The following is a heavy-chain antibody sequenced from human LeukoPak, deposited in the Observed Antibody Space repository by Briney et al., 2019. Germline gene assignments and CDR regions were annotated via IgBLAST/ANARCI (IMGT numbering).Heavy chain of an antibody. D-gene: IGHD2-2*01. V-gene: IGHV3-23*01. Sequence: PGGSLRLSRAASGFTFSSYAMSWVRQAPGKGLEWVSAISGSGGSTYYADSVKGRFTISRDNSKNTLYLQMNSLRAEDTAVYYCAKSRGYCSSTSCYGGVDYWGQGTLVTASS. CDR2: ISGSGGST. CDR3: AKSRGYCSSTSCYGGVDY. CDR1: GFTFSSYA. J-gene: IGHJ4*02.